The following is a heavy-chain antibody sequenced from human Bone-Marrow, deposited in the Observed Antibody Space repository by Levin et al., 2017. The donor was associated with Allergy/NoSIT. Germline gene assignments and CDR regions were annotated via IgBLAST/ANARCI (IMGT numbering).Heavy chain of an antibody. Sequence: QTGGSRRLSCAGSGLIFSASWMSWVRQGPGKGPEWVANINGDGSEKYYADSVEGRFTISRDNAKNSLFLQMNNLREEDTAVYYCTRNEAWGQGTLVTVS. CDR1: GLIFSASW. CDR2: INGDGSEK. V-gene: IGHV3-7*04. J-gene: IGHJ5*02. CDR3: TRNEA.